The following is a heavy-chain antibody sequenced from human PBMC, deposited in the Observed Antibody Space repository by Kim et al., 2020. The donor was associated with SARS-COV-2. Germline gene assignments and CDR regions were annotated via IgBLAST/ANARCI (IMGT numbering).Heavy chain of an antibody. J-gene: IGHJ4*02. D-gene: IGHD3-22*01. Sequence: RYSLSFQGQVTISADKSISTAYLQWSSLKASDTAMYYCARQTMIVASIDYWGQGTLVTVSS. V-gene: IGHV5-51*01. CDR3: ARQTMIVASIDY.